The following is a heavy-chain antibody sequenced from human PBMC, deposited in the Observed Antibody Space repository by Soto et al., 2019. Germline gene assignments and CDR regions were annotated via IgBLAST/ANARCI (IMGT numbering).Heavy chain of an antibody. D-gene: IGHD2-2*01. CDR2: IIPISDTT. J-gene: IGHJ6*02. V-gene: IGHV1-69*01. Sequence: QVQLVQSGAEVKKPGSSVKVSCKASGGTFSSYAISWVRQAPGQGLEWMGGIIPISDTTNYAQKFQGRVTITTDESTSPAYMELSSQRSEDTAVYYCARSQGSSTSLEIYYYYYYGMDVWGQGTTVTVSS. CDR3: ARSQGSSTSLEIYYYYYYGMDV. CDR1: GGTFSSYA.